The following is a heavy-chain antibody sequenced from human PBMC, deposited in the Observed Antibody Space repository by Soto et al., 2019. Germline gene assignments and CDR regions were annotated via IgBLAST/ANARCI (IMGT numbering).Heavy chain of an antibody. D-gene: IGHD2-2*01. V-gene: IGHV1-2*02. J-gene: IGHJ6*02. CDR1: GYPFTGYY. Sequence: GXSVKVSCTASGYPFTGYYMHWVRRAPGQGLEWMGWINPNSGGTNYAQKFQGRVTMTRDTSISTAYMELSRLRSDDTAVYYCARGPYCSSPSCYRRNYYGMDVWGQGTTVTVSS. CDR2: INPNSGGT. CDR3: ARGPYCSSPSCYRRNYYGMDV.